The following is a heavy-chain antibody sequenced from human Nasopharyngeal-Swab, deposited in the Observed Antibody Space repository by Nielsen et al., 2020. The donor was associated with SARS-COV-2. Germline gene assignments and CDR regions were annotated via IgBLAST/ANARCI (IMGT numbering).Heavy chain of an antibody. CDR3: ATVANYDFWSGYTQGFLYYFDY. D-gene: IGHD3-3*01. J-gene: IGHJ4*02. CDR1: GYTLTELS. CDR2: FDPEDGET. Sequence: ASVKVSCKVSGYTLTELSMHWVRQAPGKGLEWMGGFDPEDGETIYAQKFQGRVTMTEDTSTDTAYMELSSLRSEDTAVYYCATVANYDFWSGYTQGFLYYFDYWGQGTLVTVSS. V-gene: IGHV1-24*01.